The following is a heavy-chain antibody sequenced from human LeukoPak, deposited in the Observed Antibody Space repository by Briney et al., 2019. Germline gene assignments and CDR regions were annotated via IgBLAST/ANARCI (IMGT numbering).Heavy chain of an antibody. CDR2: ISAYNGNT. J-gene: IGHJ4*02. CDR1: GYTFTSYG. D-gene: IGHD3-22*01. CDR3: ARVSDTFNYYDSSDQMDYFDY. Sequence: GASVKVSCKASGYTFTSYGISWVRQAPGQGLEWMGWISAYNGNTNYAQKLQGRVTMTTDASTSTTYMELRSLRSDDTAVYYCARVSDTFNYYDSSDQMDYFDYWGQGTLVTVSS. V-gene: IGHV1-18*01.